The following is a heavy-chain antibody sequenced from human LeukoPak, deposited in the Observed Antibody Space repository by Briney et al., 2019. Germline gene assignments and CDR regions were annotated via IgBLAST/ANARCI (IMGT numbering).Heavy chain of an antibody. CDR3: ARDSRALPS. Sequence: GGSLRLSCAASGFTFNNYWMSWVRQAPGKGLEWVGNIKQDGSEKYYVDSVKGRFTISRDNVKNSLYLQMNSLRADDAAMYYCARDSRALPSWGQGTLVTVSS. J-gene: IGHJ4*02. CDR2: IKQDGSEK. V-gene: IGHV3-7*01. CDR1: GFTFNNYW.